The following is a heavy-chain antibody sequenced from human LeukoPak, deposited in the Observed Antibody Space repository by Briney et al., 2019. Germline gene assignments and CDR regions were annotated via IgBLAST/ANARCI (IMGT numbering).Heavy chain of an antibody. Sequence: SETLSLTCTVSGGSISSSPYYWAWLRQPPGKGLEWIGSIYYTGSTYYNPSLKSRVTISVDTSKKQFSLKLSSVTAADTAIYYCATYSRSWTNYFDYWGQGVLVTVSS. CDR2: IYYTGST. D-gene: IGHD6-13*01. CDR1: GGSISSSPYY. CDR3: ATYSRSWTNYFDY. V-gene: IGHV4-39*01. J-gene: IGHJ4*02.